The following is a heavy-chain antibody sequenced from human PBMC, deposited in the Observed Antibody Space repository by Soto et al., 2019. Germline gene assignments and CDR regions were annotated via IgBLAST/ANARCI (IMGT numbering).Heavy chain of an antibody. CDR2: IYYSGST. V-gene: IGHV4-39*01. J-gene: IGHJ5*02. CDR3: ARVLLWFGELLDHWFDP. D-gene: IGHD3-10*01. CDR1: GDSISSSGFY. Sequence: SETLSLTCTVSGDSISSSGFYWGWIRQPPGKGLEWIGSIYYSGSTYYNPSHKSRVTISIDTSKNQFSLKLSSVTAADTAVYYCARVLLWFGELLDHWFDPWGQGTLVTVSS.